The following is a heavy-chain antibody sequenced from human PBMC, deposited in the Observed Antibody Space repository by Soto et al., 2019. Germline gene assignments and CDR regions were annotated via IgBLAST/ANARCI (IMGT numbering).Heavy chain of an antibody. J-gene: IGHJ4*02. CDR3: AGVDSSGYYFDY. Sequence: QVQLQESGPGLVKPSETLSLTCTVSGGSISSYYWSWIRQPPGKGLEWIGYIYYSGSTNYNPSLTSRVTISVDTSKNQFSLKLSSVTAADTAVYYCAGVDSSGYYFDYWGQGTLVTVSS. V-gene: IGHV4-59*01. D-gene: IGHD3-22*01. CDR1: GGSISSYY. CDR2: IYYSGST.